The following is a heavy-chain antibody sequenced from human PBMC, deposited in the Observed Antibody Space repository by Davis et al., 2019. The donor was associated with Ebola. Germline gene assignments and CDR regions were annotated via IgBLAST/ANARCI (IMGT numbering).Heavy chain of an antibody. Sequence: PGGSLRLSCTASGFNFGEYALTWVRQTPRKGLEWVSYISSSSSTIYYADSVKGRFTISRDNSKNTLYLQMNSLRAEDTAVYYCARGDWDYNWFDPWGQGTLVTVSS. CDR2: ISSSSSTI. CDR3: ARGDWDYNWFDP. CDR1: GFNFGEYA. J-gene: IGHJ5*02. D-gene: IGHD3/OR15-3a*01. V-gene: IGHV3-48*01.